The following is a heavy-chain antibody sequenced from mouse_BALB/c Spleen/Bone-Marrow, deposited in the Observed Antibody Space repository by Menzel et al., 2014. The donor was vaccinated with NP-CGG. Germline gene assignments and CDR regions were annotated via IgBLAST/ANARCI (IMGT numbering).Heavy chain of an antibody. Sequence: VQLQQSGTVLARPGASVKMSCKASGYTFTSYWMHWVKQRPGQGLEWIGAIYPGNSDTSYNQKLKGKAKLTAVTSTSTAYMELSSLTNEDSAVYYCTRWNYYGSSYDYWGQGTTLTVSS. J-gene: IGHJ2*01. D-gene: IGHD1-1*01. V-gene: IGHV1-5*01. CDR1: GYTFTSYW. CDR3: TRWNYYGSSYDY. CDR2: IYPGNSDT.